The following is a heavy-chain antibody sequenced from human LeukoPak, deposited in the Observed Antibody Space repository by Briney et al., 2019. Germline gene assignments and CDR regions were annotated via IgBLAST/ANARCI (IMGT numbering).Heavy chain of an antibody. V-gene: IGHV4-59*08. Sequence: SETLSLTCTVSGRSISSYYWSWIRQPPGKGLEWMGYIYYSGGANYNPSLKSRVTISVGTSKNQFSLKLSSVTAADTAVYYCARHEDGFCNGGSCPYYFGSWGQGNLVTVSS. J-gene: IGHJ4*02. CDR3: ARHEDGFCNGGSCPYYFGS. D-gene: IGHD2-15*01. CDR2: IYYSGGA. CDR1: GRSISSYY.